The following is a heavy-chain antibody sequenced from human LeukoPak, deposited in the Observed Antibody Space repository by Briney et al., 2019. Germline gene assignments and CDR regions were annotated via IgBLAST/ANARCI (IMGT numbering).Heavy chain of an antibody. CDR2: INPSGGST. CDR3: ARATYSSPFDY. J-gene: IGHJ4*02. V-gene: IGHV1-46*01. Sequence: ASVKVSCKASGYTFTSYYMHWVRQAPGQGLEWMGIINPSGGSTSYAQKFQGRVTMTRDMSTSTVYMELSSLRSEDTAMYYCARATYSSPFDYWGQGTLVTVSS. D-gene: IGHD6-13*01. CDR1: GYTFTSYY.